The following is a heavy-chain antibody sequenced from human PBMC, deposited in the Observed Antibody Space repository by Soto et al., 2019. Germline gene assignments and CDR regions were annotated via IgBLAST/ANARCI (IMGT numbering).Heavy chain of an antibody. CDR2: IYYSGST. Sequence: SETLSLTCTVSGGSISSYYWSWIRQPPGKGLEWIGYIYYSGSTNYNPSLKSRVTISVDTSKNQFSLKLSSVTAADTAVYYCARLNRRAGPQNWFDPWGQGTLVTVSS. CDR1: GGSISSYY. CDR3: ARLNRRAGPQNWFDP. J-gene: IGHJ5*02. V-gene: IGHV4-59*08.